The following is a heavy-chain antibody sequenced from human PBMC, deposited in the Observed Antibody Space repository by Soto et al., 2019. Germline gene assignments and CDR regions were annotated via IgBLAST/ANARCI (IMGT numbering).Heavy chain of an antibody. Sequence: QVQLVQSGAEVKKPGASVKVSCKASGYTFTSYGISWVRQAPGKGLEWMGWISAYNGNTNYAQKLQGRVTMTTDTSTSTADMEPRSLRSDDTAVYYCARVSDIVATITDDSDYWGQGTLVTVSS. V-gene: IGHV1-18*01. J-gene: IGHJ4*02. CDR1: GYTFTSYG. D-gene: IGHD5-12*01. CDR2: ISAYNGNT. CDR3: ARVSDIVATITDDSDY.